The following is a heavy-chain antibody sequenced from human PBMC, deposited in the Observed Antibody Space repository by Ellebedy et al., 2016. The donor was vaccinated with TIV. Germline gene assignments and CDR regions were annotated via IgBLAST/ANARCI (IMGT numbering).Heavy chain of an antibody. V-gene: IGHV4-39*01. CDR2: IYYSGST. Sequence: MPSETLSLTCTVSGGSISSSSYYWGRIRQPPGKGLEWIGKIYYSGSTYYNPSLKSRVTISLATSKNQFSLKLSSVTAADTAVYYGARESSGRYNSVYNYYGMDVWGQGTTVTVS. D-gene: IGHD6-19*01. CDR3: ARESSGRYNSVYNYYGMDV. CDR1: GGSISSSSYY. J-gene: IGHJ6*02.